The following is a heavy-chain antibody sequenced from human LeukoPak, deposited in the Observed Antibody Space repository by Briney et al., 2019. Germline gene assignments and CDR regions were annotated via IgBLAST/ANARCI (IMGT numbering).Heavy chain of an antibody. CDR3: ARDKKGRAWGSYFDY. CDR1: GFPFSSYA. D-gene: IGHD7-27*01. V-gene: IGHV3-23*01. CDR2: IGSDGKT. Sequence: PGGSLRLSCEASGFPFSSYAMTWVRQAPGKGLEWVSSIGSDGKTHYSESVKGRFVISRDNFGGMVFLQLNSLRVEDTALYYCARDKKGRAWGSYFDYWGQGTLITVSS. J-gene: IGHJ4*02.